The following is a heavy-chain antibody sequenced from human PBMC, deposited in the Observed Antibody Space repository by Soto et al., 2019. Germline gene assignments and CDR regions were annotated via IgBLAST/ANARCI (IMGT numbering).Heavy chain of an antibody. J-gene: IGHJ6*02. CDR1: GFIFSSYA. CDR3: ARYIPGVRYYGMDV. V-gene: IGHV3-23*01. Sequence: EVQLLESGGGLVQPGGSLRLSCAASGFIFSSYAMKWVRQAPGKGLEWVSLIGESGTTTYYANCVKSRFTISRDNSGNTLFLEMYSLRAEDTAVYYCARYIPGVRYYGMDVWGQGTTVTVSS. CDR2: IGESGTTT. D-gene: IGHD5-18*01.